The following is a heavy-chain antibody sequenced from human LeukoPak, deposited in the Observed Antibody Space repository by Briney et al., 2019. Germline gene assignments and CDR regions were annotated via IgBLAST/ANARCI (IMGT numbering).Heavy chain of an antibody. CDR3: ARAGYCGDGGCRGGSAFDV. Sequence: PGASVKVSCKASGYTFTNYGISWVRPAPGQGLECMGWISGYTGDTKYAQILQGRFTVTTDTSTSTAYMELRSLTYDDTAVYYCARAGYCGDGGCRGGSAFDVWGQGTMVTVSS. CDR2: ISGYTGDT. V-gene: IGHV1-18*01. J-gene: IGHJ3*01. CDR1: GYTFTNYG. D-gene: IGHD2-15*01.